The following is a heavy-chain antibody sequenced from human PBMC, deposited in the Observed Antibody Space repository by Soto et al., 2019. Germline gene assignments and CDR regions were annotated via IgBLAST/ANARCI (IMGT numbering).Heavy chain of an antibody. J-gene: IGHJ2*01. Sequence: IRKPRGKGLEWIGYIYYRGGTNYNPSLKSRVTISVDTSKNQFSLKRSSVTAADTAVYYCARVYYDFCFFFQAEDGIRDL. CDR2: IYYRGGT. V-gene: IGHV4-59*01. CDR3: ARVYYDFCFFFQAEDGIRDL. D-gene: IGHD3-3*01.